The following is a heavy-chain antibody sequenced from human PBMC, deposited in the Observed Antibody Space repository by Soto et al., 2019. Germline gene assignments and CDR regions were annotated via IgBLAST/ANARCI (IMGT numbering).Heavy chain of an antibody. V-gene: IGHV3-11*01. CDR2: ITSSGGNA. CDR1: GFSFKDYY. J-gene: IGHJ5*02. CDR3: PRDMYTNYVNYFDL. D-gene: IGHD3-16*01. Sequence: GWSLRLSFAASGFSFKDYYMTWMRQTPEKGLEWISTITSSGGNAYYAASVKGRVTISRDNAHNSLYLQMSGLRAEHTALYHCPRDMYTNYVNYFDLWRQGTLVTVSS.